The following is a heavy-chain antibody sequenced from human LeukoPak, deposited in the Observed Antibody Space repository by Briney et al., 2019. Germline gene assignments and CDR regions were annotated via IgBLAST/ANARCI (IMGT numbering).Heavy chain of an antibody. J-gene: IGHJ4*02. CDR2: INSDGSST. V-gene: IGHV3-74*01. D-gene: IGHD3-3*01. CDR1: GFTFSSYW. CDR3: ARAGTEYYDFWSGYYTSVYFDY. Sequence: GGSLRLSCAASGFTFSSYWMHWVRQAPGKGLVWVSRINSDGSSTSYADSVKGRFTISRDNAKNTLYLQMNSLRAEDTAVYYCARAGTEYYDFWSGYYTSVYFDYWGQGTLVTVSS.